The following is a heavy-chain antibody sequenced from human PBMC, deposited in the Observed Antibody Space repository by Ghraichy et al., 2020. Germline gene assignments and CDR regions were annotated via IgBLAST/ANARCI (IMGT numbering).Heavy chain of an antibody. CDR2: ISSSSGTI. Sequence: GGSLRLSCAASGFTFSLHSMNWVRQAPGKGLEWVSYISSSSGTIYYADSVKGRFTISRDEAKNSLYLQMSSLTYEDTAVYYCARSQGAFNIWGQGTMVTVSS. V-gene: IGHV3-48*02. CDR3: ARSQGAFNI. CDR1: GFTFSLHS. J-gene: IGHJ3*02.